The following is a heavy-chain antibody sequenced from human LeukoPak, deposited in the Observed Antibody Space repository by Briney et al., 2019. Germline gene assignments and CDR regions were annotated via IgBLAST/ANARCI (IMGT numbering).Heavy chain of an antibody. CDR3: ARASLGYYGSGSMYGMDV. V-gene: IGHV4-30-4*01. D-gene: IGHD3-10*01. CDR2: IYYSGST. Sequence: SQTLSLTCTVSGGSISSGDYYWSWIRQPPGRGLEWIGYIYYSGSTYYNPSLKSRVTISVDTSKNQFSLKLSSVTAADTAVYYCARASLGYYGSGSMYGMDVWGQGTTVTVSS. CDR1: GGSISSGDYY. J-gene: IGHJ6*02.